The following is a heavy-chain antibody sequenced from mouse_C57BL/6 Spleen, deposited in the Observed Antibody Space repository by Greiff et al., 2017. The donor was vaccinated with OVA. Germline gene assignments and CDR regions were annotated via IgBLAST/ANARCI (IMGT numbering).Heavy chain of an antibody. CDR2: IDPSDSYT. CDR3: ARGYYGSSNYAMDY. J-gene: IGHJ4*01. V-gene: IGHV1-69*01. D-gene: IGHD1-1*01. Sequence: QVQLKQPGAELVMPGASVKLSCKASGYTFTSYWMHWVKQRPGQGLEWIGEIDPSDSYTNYNQKFKGKSTLTVDKSSSTAYMQLSSLTSEDSAVYYCARGYYGSSNYAMDYWGQGTSVTVSS. CDR1: GYTFTSYW.